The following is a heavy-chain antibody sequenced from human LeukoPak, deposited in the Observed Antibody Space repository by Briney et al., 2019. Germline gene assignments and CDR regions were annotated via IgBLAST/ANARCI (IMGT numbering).Heavy chain of an antibody. CDR1: GGTFSSCA. CDR2: IIPILGIA. J-gene: IGHJ4*02. CDR3: AGVEIAAAGTGETGDYYFDY. V-gene: IGHV1-69*04. Sequence: SVKVSCKASGGTFSSCAISWVRQAPGQGLEWMGRIIPILGIANYAQKFQGRVTITADKSTSTAYMELSSLRSEDTAVYYCAGVEIAAAGTGETGDYYFDYWGQGTLVTVSS. D-gene: IGHD6-13*01.